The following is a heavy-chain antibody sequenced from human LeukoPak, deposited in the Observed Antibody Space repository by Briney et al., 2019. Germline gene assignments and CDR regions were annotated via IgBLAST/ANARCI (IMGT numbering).Heavy chain of an antibody. Sequence: GGSLRLSCAASGLTFSSYAMSWVRQAPGKGLEWVSAISGSGGSTYYADSVKGRFTISRDNSKNTLYLQMNSLRAEDTAVYYCAKVTPYSSSWYYFDYWGQGTLVTVSS. V-gene: IGHV3-23*01. CDR2: ISGSGGST. CDR3: AKVTPYSSSWYYFDY. J-gene: IGHJ4*02. CDR1: GLTFSSYA. D-gene: IGHD6-13*01.